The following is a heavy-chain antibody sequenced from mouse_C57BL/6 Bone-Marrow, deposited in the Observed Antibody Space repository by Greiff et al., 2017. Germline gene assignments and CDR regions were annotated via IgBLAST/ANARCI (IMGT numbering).Heavy chain of an antibody. D-gene: IGHD6-1*01. V-gene: IGHV7-1*01. CDR2: SSTKANDYTT. CDR3: ARDAVPYAMDY. J-gene: IGHJ4*01. Sequence: EVKVVESGGGLVQSGRSLRLSCATSGFTFSDFYIEWVRQAPGQGLEWIAASSTKANDYTTDYSAAVKGRFIVSRDTSQSILYLQMNALRAEDTAMYYCARDAVPYAMDYWGQGTSVTVSS. CDR1: GFTFSDFY.